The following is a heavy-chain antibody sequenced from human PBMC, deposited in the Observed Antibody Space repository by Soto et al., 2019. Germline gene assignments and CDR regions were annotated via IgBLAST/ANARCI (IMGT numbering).Heavy chain of an antibody. Sequence: QVLVGQSGGEVRRPGASVKVSCQASGYTFTSYHISWVRLSPGRGPEWMGWVNAFDDNTNYSQKFQDRVIMTADRSRDTAYMELRNLTSDDTALYYCARNLAGRAFDIWGLGTMLTVSS. CDR2: VNAFDDNT. V-gene: IGHV1-18*04. J-gene: IGHJ3*02. CDR3: ARNLAGRAFDI. D-gene: IGHD3-16*01. CDR1: GYTFTSYH.